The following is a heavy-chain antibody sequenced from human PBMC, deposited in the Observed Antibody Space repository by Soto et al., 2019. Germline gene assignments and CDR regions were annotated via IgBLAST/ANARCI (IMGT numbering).Heavy chain of an antibody. D-gene: IGHD6-6*01. Sequence: GASVKVSCKASGYTFTGYYMHWVRQAPGQGLEWMGWINPNSGGTNYAQKFQGWVTMTRDTSISTAYMELSRLRSDDTAVYYCARDTGVEYSSSLGLYYYGMDVWGQGTTVTVSS. CDR3: ARDTGVEYSSSLGLYYYGMDV. CDR1: GYTFTGYY. CDR2: INPNSGGT. J-gene: IGHJ6*02. V-gene: IGHV1-2*04.